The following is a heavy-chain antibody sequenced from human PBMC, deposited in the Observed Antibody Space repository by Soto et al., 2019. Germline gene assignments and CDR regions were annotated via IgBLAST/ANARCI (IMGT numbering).Heavy chain of an antibody. CDR2: IYYSGST. CDR3: ARREGSSGWYELSYYYYYGMEV. J-gene: IGHJ6*02. V-gene: IGHV4-39*01. Sequence: PSETLSLTCTVSGGSISSISYYWGWIRQPPVKGLEWIGSIYYSGSTYYNPSLKSRVTISVDKSKNQFSLKLSSVTAADTAVYYCARREGSSGWYELSYYYYYGMEVWGQGTKVTVTS. CDR1: GGSISSISYY. D-gene: IGHD6-19*01.